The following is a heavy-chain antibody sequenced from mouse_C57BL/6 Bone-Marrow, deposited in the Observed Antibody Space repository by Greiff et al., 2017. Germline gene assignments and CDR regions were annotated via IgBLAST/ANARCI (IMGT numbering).Heavy chain of an antibody. CDR3: ARSRGMYYAMDY. J-gene: IGHJ4*01. D-gene: IGHD3-1*01. CDR1: GYTFTSYW. Sequence: QVQLQQPGAELVKPGASVKLSCKASGYTFTSYWMHWVKQRPGQGLEWIGMIHPNSCSTNYNQKFKSKATLTVDKSSSTAYMQLSSLTSEDSAVYYCARSRGMYYAMDYWGQGTSVTVSS. V-gene: IGHV1-64*01. CDR2: IHPNSCST.